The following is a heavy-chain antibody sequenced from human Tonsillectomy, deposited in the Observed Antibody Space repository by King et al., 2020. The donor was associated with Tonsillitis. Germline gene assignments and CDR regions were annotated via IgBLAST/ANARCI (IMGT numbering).Heavy chain of an antibody. CDR1: GFTFSSYD. J-gene: IGHJ3*02. D-gene: IGHD4-23*01. CDR3: ARGLRWSDAFDI. V-gene: IGHV3-13*04. CDR2: TGPAGDT. Sequence: VQLVESGGGLVQPGGSLRLSCAASGFTFSSYDMHWVRQATGKGLEWVSATGPAGDTYYPGSVKGRFTISRENAKNSLYLQMNSLRAGDTAVYYCARGLRWSDAFDIWGQGTMVTVSS.